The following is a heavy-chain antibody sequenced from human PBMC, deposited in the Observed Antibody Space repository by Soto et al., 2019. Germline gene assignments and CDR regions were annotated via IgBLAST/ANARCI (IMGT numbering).Heavy chain of an antibody. Sequence: GGSLRLSCAASGFTFDDYAMHWVRQAPGKGLEWVSGISWNSGSIGYADSVKGRFTISRDNAKNSLYLQMNSLRAEDTALYYCAKDGGAAMALRFDYWGQGTLVTVSS. D-gene: IGHD5-18*01. CDR3: AKDGGAAMALRFDY. CDR2: ISWNSGSI. CDR1: GFTFDDYA. V-gene: IGHV3-9*01. J-gene: IGHJ4*02.